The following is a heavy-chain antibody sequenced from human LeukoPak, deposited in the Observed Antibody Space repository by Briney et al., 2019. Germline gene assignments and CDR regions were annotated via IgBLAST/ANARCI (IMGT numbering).Heavy chain of an antibody. J-gene: IGHJ4*02. CDR3: ARGLYCTNGVCPYYFDY. CDR2: IYHSGST. Sequence: SETLSLTCAVYGGSFSGYYWSWIRQPPGKGLEWIGTIYHSGSTYYNPSLKSRVTISVDTSKNQFSLRLSSVTAADTAVYYCARGLYCTNGVCPYYFDYWGQGTLVTVSS. CDR1: GGSFSGYY. D-gene: IGHD2-8*01. V-gene: IGHV4-34*01.